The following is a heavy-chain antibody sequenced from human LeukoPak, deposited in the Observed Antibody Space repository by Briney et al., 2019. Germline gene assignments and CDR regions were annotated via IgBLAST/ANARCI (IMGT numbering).Heavy chain of an antibody. CDR2: INPNSGGT. J-gene: IGHJ4*02. CDR1: GYTFTGYY. D-gene: IGHD3-10*01. V-gene: IGHV1-2*02. CDR3: ARGSALGPPYGTYYFDY. Sequence: ASVKASCKASGYTFTGYYMHWVRQAPGQGLEWMGWINPNSGGTNYAQKFQGRVTMTRDTSISTAYMELSRLRSDDTAVYYCARGSALGPPYGTYYFDYWGQGTLVTVSS.